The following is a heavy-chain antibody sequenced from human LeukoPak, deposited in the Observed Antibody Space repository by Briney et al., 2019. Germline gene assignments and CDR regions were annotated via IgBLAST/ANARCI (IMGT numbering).Heavy chain of an antibody. CDR1: GGSISSSNYY. J-gene: IGHJ4*02. CDR2: IYYSGNT. D-gene: IGHD2-15*01. V-gene: IGHV4-39*07. CDR3: ASVLSFVMVAAAYFDY. Sequence: SETLSLTCTVSGGSISSSNYYWGWIRQPPGKGLEWIGNIYYSGNTYYNPSLKSRVSMSVDTSKNQFSLKLSSVTAADTAVYYCASVLSFVMVAAAYFDYWGQGTLVTVSS.